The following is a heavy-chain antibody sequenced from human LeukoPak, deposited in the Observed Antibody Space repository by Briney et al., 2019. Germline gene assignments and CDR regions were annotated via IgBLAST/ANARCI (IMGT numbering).Heavy chain of an antibody. D-gene: IGHD4-11*01. CDR1: GGSISSYY. Sequence: SETLSLTRTLSGGSISSYYWRWIRQPPEKGLEWMGYIYYSGSTNYNPSLKSRVTISVDASTNQFSLKLSSVTAADTAVYYCARSDNAYSSSYYFDYWGQGTLVTVSS. CDR2: IYYSGST. V-gene: IGHV4-59*12. CDR3: ARSDNAYSSSYYFDY. J-gene: IGHJ4*02.